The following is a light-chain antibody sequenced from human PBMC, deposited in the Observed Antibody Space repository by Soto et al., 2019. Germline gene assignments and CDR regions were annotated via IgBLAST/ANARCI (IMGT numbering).Light chain of an antibody. CDR2: DVN. Sequence: QSALTQPRSVSGSPGQSVTLSCTGTSSDIGEFDYVSWYQHHPGKAPQLLIYDVNKRPSGVPDRFSGSKSGNTASLTISGLQSEDEADYFCCSYAGIYNFWIFGGGTKVTVL. V-gene: IGLV2-11*01. CDR1: SSDIGEFDY. CDR3: CSYAGIYNFWI. J-gene: IGLJ2*01.